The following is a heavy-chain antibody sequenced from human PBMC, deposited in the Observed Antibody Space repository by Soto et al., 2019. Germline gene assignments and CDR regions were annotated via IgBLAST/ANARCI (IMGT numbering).Heavy chain of an antibody. CDR3: AKELNIVGATPFDY. Sequence: TGGSLRLSCAASGFTFSSYGMHWVRQAPGKGLEWVAVISYDGSNKYYADSVKGRFTISRDNSKNTLYLQMNSLRAEDTAVYYCAKELNIVGATPFDYWGQGTLVTVSS. CDR1: GFTFSSYG. CDR2: ISYDGSNK. D-gene: IGHD1-26*01. J-gene: IGHJ4*02. V-gene: IGHV3-30*18.